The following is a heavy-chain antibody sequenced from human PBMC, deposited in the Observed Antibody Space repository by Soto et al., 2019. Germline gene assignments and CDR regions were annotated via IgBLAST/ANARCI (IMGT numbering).Heavy chain of an antibody. V-gene: IGHV3-53*01. Sequence: PGGSLRLSCAASGFTVSSNHMSWVRQAPGKGLEWVSVFYAGGTTYYSDSVKGRFTISRDNSKNTLYLQMDSLRVEDTAVYYCAKGLPLGDRDYWGQGPLVTVSS. CDR2: FYAGGTT. D-gene: IGHD4-17*01. J-gene: IGHJ4*02. CDR3: AKGLPLGDRDY. CDR1: GFTVSSNH.